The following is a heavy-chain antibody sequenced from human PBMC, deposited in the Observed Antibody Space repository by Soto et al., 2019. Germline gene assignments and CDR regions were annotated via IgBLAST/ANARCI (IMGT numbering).Heavy chain of an antibody. D-gene: IGHD4-17*01. V-gene: IGHV2-5*02. J-gene: IGHJ1*01. CDR1: GFSLSTTGVG. Sequence: QITLKESGPTLVKPTQTLTLTCTFSGFSLSTTGVGVGWIRQPPGKALEWLAPFYWDDDKHYSPSLKSRLTITKDPSTHHVVLTMTNMDPVDTATCYCAKRRSYGDFHHWGQGTLVTVSS. CDR3: AKRRSYGDFHH. CDR2: FYWDDDK.